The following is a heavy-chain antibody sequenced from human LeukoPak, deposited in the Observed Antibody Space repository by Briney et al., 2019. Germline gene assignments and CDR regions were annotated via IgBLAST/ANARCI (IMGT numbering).Heavy chain of an antibody. CDR3: ARREVAGTVDY. D-gene: IGHD6-19*01. J-gene: IGHJ4*02. Sequence: ESSETLSLTCTVSGGSISSSSYYWGWIRQPPGKGLEWIGSIYYSGSTYYNPSLKSRVTISVDTSKNQFSLKLSSVTAADTAVYYCARREVAGTVDYWGQGTLVTVSS. CDR2: IYYSGST. V-gene: IGHV4-39*01. CDR1: GGSISSSSYY.